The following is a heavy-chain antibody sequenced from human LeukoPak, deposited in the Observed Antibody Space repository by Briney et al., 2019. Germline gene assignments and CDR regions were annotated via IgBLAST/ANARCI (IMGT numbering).Heavy chain of an antibody. V-gene: IGHV4-31*03. CDR3: ARSYGSGSYYNRNAFDI. D-gene: IGHD3-10*01. J-gene: IGHJ3*02. CDR2: IYYSGST. Sequence: SETLSLTCTVSGGSISSGGYYWSWIRQHPGKGLEWIGYIYYSGSTYYNPSLKSRVTISVDTSKNQFSLKLSSVTAADTAVYYCARSYGSGSYYNRNAFDIWGQGTMVTVSS. CDR1: GGSISSGGYY.